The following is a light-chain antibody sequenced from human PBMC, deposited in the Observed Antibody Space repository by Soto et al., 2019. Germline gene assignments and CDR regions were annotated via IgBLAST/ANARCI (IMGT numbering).Light chain of an antibody. CDR2: GAS. J-gene: IGKJ2*01. Sequence: DIQMTQSPSSLSASVGDRVTITCRASQSISTFLNWYQQIPGKAPKLLIFGASSLQSGVPSRFSGSGSGTDFTLTISSLQPEDFATYYCQQSSSTFTFGQGTKLDIK. CDR1: QSISTF. V-gene: IGKV1-39*01. CDR3: QQSSSTFT.